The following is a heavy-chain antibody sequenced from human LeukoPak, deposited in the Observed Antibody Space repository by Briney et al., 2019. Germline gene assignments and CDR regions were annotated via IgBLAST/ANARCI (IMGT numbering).Heavy chain of an antibody. J-gene: IGHJ4*02. CDR1: GGSFSGYY. Sequence: SETLSLTCAVYGGSFSGYYWSWIRQPAGKGLEWIGRIYTSGSTNYNPSLKSRVTMSVDTSKNQFSLKLSSVTAADTAVYYCARQCSSGWYDYWGQGTLVTVSS. CDR2: IYTSGST. D-gene: IGHD6-19*01. V-gene: IGHV4-59*10. CDR3: ARQCSSGWYDY.